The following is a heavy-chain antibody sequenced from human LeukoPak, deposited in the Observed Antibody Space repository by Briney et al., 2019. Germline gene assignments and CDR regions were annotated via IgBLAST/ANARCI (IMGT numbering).Heavy chain of an antibody. CDR3: ARRAGAYSHPYDY. Sequence: GGSLRLSCVASGFTFSTYWMTWVRQAPGKGLEWVSFIYSDNTHYSDSVKGRFTISRDNSKNTLYLQMNSLRAEDTAVYYCARRAGAYSHPYDYWGQGTLVTVSS. J-gene: IGHJ4*02. D-gene: IGHD4/OR15-4a*01. V-gene: IGHV3-53*01. CDR2: IYSDNT. CDR1: GFTFSTYW.